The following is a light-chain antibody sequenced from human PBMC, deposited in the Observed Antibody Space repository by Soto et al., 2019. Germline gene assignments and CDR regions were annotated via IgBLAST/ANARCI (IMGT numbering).Light chain of an antibody. CDR1: SSDVGAYNY. Sequence: QSALTQPASVSGSPGQSVTISCTGTSSDVGAYNYVSWYQQHTGKAPQLMLYEVSYRPSGVSNRFSGSKSGNTASLSISGLQAEDEADYYCSSYTTSSTLVFGNGTKVTVL. CDR3: SSYTTSSTLV. V-gene: IGLV2-14*01. J-gene: IGLJ1*01. CDR2: EVS.